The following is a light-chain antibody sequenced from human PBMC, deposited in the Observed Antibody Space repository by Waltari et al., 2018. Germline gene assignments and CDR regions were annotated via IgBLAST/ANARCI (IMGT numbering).Light chain of an antibody. J-gene: IGLJ3*02. CDR1: RGHSSNI. Sequence: QLVLTQSPSASASLGASVKLTCTLSRGHSSNIIAWHQQQPEKGPWYLLKVNSDGSHSKGDEIPDRVSGASSGAERYLTISSLQSEDEADYYCQTGGHGTWVFGGGTKLTIL. CDR2: VNSDGSH. V-gene: IGLV4-69*01. CDR3: QTGGHGTWV.